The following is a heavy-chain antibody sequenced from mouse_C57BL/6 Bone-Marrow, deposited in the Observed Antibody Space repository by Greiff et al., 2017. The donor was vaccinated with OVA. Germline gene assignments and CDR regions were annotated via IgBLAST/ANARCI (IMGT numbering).Heavy chain of an antibody. J-gene: IGHJ3*01. CDR2: INPGSGGT. CDR3: ARWLPWFAY. CDR1: GYAFTNYL. D-gene: IGHD3-3*01. V-gene: IGHV1-54*01. Sequence: QVHVKQSGAELVRPGTSVKVSCKASGYAFTNYLIEWVQQRPGQGLEWIGVINPGSGGTNYNEKFKGKATLTADKSSSTAYMQLSSLTSEDSAVYFCARWLPWFAYWGQGTLVTVSA.